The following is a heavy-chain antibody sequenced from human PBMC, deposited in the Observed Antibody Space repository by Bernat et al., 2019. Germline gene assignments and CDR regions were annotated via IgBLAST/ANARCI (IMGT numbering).Heavy chain of an antibody. CDR2: ISYDGSNK. CDR1: GFTFSSYA. V-gene: IGHV3-30-3*01. J-gene: IGHJ4*02. CDR3: ARAPLLSYGGYDHNDY. D-gene: IGHD5-12*01. Sequence: QVQLVESGGGVVQPGRSLRLSCAASGFTFSSYAMHWVRQAPGKGLEWVAVISYDGSNKYYADSVKGRFTISRDNTKNTLYLQMNSLRAEDTAVYDCARAPLLSYGGYDHNDYWGQGTLVTVSS.